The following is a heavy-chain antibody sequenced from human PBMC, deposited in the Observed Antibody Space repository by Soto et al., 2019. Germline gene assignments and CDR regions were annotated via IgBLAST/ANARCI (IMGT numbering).Heavy chain of an antibody. CDR2: ITDTGGDA. Sequence: PGGSLRLSCVASGLTFGSRAMTWGRQAPGEGLQWVSTITDTGGDAKYADSVRGRFVISRDNSKKTLYLQMTSLTAEDSAMYYCARGSTDSYPGSRIFDFWGRGTLVTVYS. CDR1: GLTFGSRA. V-gene: IGHV3-23*01. J-gene: IGHJ4*02. CDR3: ARGSTDSYPGSRIFDF. D-gene: IGHD3-10*01.